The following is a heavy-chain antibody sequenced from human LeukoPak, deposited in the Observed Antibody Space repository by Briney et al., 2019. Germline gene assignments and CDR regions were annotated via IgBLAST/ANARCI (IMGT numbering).Heavy chain of an antibody. Sequence: SETLSLTCAVYGGNFSGYYWSWIRQPPGKGLEWIGEIYHSGSPNYNPSLKSRVTISVDTPKDQFSLKLSSVTAADTAVYYCARGAVKQQLVGTKRKFGAFDIWGQGTIVTVSS. J-gene: IGHJ3*02. V-gene: IGHV4-34*01. CDR2: IYHSGSP. CDR3: ARGAVKQQLVGTKRKFGAFDI. CDR1: GGNFSGYY. D-gene: IGHD6-13*01.